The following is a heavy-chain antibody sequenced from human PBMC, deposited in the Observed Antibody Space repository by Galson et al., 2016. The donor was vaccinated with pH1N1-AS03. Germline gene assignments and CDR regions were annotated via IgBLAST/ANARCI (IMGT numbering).Heavy chain of an antibody. CDR3: AKTVFTDAFDI. D-gene: IGHD4-11*01. V-gene: IGHV4-39*01. Sequence: SETLSLTCTVSVGSISSRDHYWVWIRQPPGKGLEWIGHIYYSDNSYYNPSLKSRVNFSVDTSKNQFSLKLASVTAADTAVYYCAKTVFTDAFDIWSPGTRVSVSS. J-gene: IGHJ3*02. CDR1: VGSISSRDHY. CDR2: IYYSDNS.